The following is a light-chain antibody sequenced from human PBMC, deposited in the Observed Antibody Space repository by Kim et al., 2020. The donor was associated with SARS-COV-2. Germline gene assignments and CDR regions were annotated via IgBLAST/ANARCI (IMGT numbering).Light chain of an antibody. Sequence: LSLGESVALSCRASQSVRGSHLAWYQHKPGQAPRLLIYGTSSRATGIPDRFSGSVSGTDFTLTIGRRGPEDVAVYYCQHYGGPPYTFGQGTKLEI. V-gene: IGKV3-20*01. CDR3: QHYGGPPYT. J-gene: IGKJ2*01. CDR2: GTS. CDR1: QSVRGSH.